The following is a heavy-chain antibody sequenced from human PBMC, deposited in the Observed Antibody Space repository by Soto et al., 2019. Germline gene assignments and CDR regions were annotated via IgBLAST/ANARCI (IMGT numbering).Heavy chain of an antibody. Sequence: SETLSLTCTVSGGSISSRSYYWNWIRQPPGKGLEWIGTIDYSGSTYSNLSLKSRVTISVDTSKNQFSLKLGSVTAADTAVYYCAGTPHLGFCSRTNRPSDYWGQGTLVTVSS. V-gene: IGHV4-39*01. CDR2: IDYSGST. D-gene: IGHD2-2*01. CDR1: GGSISSRSYY. CDR3: AGTPHLGFCSRTNRPSDY. J-gene: IGHJ4*02.